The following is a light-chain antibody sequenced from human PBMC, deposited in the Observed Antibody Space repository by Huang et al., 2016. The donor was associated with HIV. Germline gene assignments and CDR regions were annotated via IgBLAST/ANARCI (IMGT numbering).Light chain of an antibody. Sequence: IHLTQSPSSLSASVGDRVIITCRASQGISSDLAWFQQKPGKAPKLLIYGASTLQSWVPSRFTGSGSGANFTLSISSLQPEDFSTYYCQQVNSFPFTFGPGTKVDIK. CDR2: GAS. CDR3: QQVNSFPFT. CDR1: QGISSD. V-gene: IGKV1-9*01. J-gene: IGKJ3*01.